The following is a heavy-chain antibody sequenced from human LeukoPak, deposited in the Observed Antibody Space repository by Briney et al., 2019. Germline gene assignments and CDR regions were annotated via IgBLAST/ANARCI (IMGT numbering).Heavy chain of an antibody. J-gene: IGHJ4*02. Sequence: ASVKVSCKASGYTFTSYYMHWVRQAPGQGLEWMGIINPSGGSTSYARKFQGRVTMTRDTSTSTVYMELSSLRSEDTAVYYCARVQGIGELLTYYFDYWGQGTLVTVSS. CDR2: INPSGGST. CDR3: ARVQGIGELLTYYFDY. D-gene: IGHD3-10*01. CDR1: GYTFTSYY. V-gene: IGHV1-46*01.